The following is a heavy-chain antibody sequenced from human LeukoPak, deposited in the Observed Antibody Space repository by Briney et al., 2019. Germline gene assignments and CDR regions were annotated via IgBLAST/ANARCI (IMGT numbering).Heavy chain of an antibody. Sequence: SETLSLTCAVYGGSFSDHYWSWIHQPPGMGLEWIGEINHSGETKFNPSLKSRVAMSVDTSKNQFSLELRSVTAADTAVYYCARGQWLDNSWGQGTLVTVSS. J-gene: IGHJ4*02. CDR1: GGSFSDHY. CDR3: ARGQWLDNS. CDR2: INHSGET. D-gene: IGHD6-19*01. V-gene: IGHV4-34*01.